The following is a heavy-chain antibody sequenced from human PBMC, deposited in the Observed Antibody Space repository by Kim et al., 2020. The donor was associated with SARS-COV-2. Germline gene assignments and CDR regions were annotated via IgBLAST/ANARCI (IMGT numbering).Heavy chain of an antibody. CDR3: ARATQTKLWFGELSADPIHI. Sequence: SETLSLTCTVSGGSVSIGIFFFFFILHSLLKGLEWIGYIYYSGSTNYNPSLKSLVTISVYTSKNQFSLKLSSVTAADTAVYYCARATQTKLWFGELSADPIHIWGQGTLVTVSS. V-gene: IGHV4-61*01. D-gene: IGHD3-10*01. CDR1: GGSVSIGIFF. J-gene: IGHJ4*02. CDR2: IYYSGST.